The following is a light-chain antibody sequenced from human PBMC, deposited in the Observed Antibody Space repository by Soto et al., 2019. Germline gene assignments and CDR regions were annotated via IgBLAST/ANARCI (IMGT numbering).Light chain of an antibody. Sequence: QSALTQPASVSGSPGQSITISCTGTSSDVGAYDFVSWYQHYPGKAPKLVTFDVTHRPPGISDRFSGSKSGDTASLTISGLQAEDEADYYCSSYTGSSTLEVFGSGTKLTVL. J-gene: IGLJ1*01. CDR1: SSDVGAYDF. CDR3: SSYTGSSTLEV. V-gene: IGLV2-14*01. CDR2: DVT.